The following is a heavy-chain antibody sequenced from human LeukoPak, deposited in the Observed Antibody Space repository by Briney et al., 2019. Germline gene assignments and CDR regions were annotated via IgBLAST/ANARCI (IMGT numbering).Heavy chain of an antibody. CDR2: INQSGTA. CDR1: GASFNAYY. V-gene: IGHV4-34*01. D-gene: IGHD5-18*01. CDR3: ARENDRYGRIDY. Sequence: PSETLSLTCAVYGASFNAYYWSWIRQTPGKGLEWIGEINQSGTANYNPSLKSRATISVETSKNQFSLKLSSVTAADTAVYYCARENDRYGRIDYWGQGTQVTVSS. J-gene: IGHJ4*02.